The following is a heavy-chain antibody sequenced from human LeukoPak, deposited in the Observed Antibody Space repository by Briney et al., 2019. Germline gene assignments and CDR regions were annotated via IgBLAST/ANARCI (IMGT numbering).Heavy chain of an antibody. CDR1: GYTFTSYG. V-gene: IGHV1-18*01. D-gene: IGHD6-13*01. CDR3: ARDDIAAAGPSWFDP. Sequence: ASVKVSCKASGYTFTSYGISWVRQAPGQGLEWMGWISAYNGNTNYAQKLQGRVTMTTDTSTSTAYMELRSLRSDDTAVYYCARDDIAAAGPSWFDPWGQGTLVTVSS. CDR2: ISAYNGNT. J-gene: IGHJ5*02.